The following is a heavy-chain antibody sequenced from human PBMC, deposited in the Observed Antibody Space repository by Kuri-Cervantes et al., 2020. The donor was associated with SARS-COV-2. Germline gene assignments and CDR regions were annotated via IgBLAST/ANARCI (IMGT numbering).Heavy chain of an antibody. CDR1: EVTFSSYA. V-gene: IGHV3-30-3*02. Sequence: GESLKISCAASEVTFSSYAMHWVRQAPGKGLEWVAVISYDGSNKYYADSVKGRFTISRDNSKNTLYLQMNSLRAEDTAVYYCAKPIHDYSLGYHDAFDIWGQGTMVTVSS. CDR3: AKPIHDYSLGYHDAFDI. J-gene: IGHJ3*02. CDR2: ISYDGSNK. D-gene: IGHD4-11*01.